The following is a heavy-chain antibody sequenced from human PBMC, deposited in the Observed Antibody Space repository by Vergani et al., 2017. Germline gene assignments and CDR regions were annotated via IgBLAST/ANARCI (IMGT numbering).Heavy chain of an antibody. V-gene: IGHV1-2*02. CDR1: GYTFTGYY. D-gene: IGHD2-15*01. CDR3: ARVSVVGVVVVAATVYYYYMDV. CDR2: INPNSGGT. Sequence: QVQLVQSGAEVKKPGASVKVSCKASGYTFTGYYMHWVRQAPGQGLEWMGWINPNSGGTNYAQKFQGRVTMTRDTSISTAYMGLSRLRSDVTAVYYCARVSVVGVVVVAATVYYYYMDVWGKGTTVTVSS. J-gene: IGHJ6*03.